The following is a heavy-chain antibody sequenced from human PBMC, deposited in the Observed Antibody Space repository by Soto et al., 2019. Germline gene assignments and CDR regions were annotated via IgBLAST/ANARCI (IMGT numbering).Heavy chain of an antibody. J-gene: IGHJ5*02. V-gene: IGHV5-10-1*01. CDR1: GYTFTTFW. CDR2: IDPRDSYV. Sequence: GESLKISCTGFGYTFTTFWIGWVRQMPGKGLEWMGRIDPRDSYVTYSQSFEGHVTISADTSISTAYLQWGSLKASDTAIYYCARIYCNIATCDSRFDPWGQGTLVTVSS. D-gene: IGHD2-2*01. CDR3: ARIYCNIATCDSRFDP.